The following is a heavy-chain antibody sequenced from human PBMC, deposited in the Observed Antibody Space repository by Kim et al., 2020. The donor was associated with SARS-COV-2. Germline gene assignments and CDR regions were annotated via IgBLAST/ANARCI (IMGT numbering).Heavy chain of an antibody. CDR3: ARSSFSYGYYGPFVH. CDR1: GGSISSSNYY. Sequence: SETLSLTCTVSGGSISSSNYYWGWIRQPPGKGLEWIGSIYYSGSTYYNPSLKSRLTISVDTSKNQFSLRLSSVTAADTAVYSCARSSFSYGYYGPFVHWGRGTLVTVSP. J-gene: IGHJ4*02. V-gene: IGHV4-39*01. D-gene: IGHD5-18*01. CDR2: IYYSGST.